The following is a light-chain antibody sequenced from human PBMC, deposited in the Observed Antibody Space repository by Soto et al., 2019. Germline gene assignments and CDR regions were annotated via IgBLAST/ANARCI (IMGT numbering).Light chain of an antibody. J-gene: IGKJ5*01. Sequence: EIVLTQSPDTLSLSPGERATVSCRASQSVSNNDLAWYQQKPGQAPRLLLYGASFRPTGIPDRFSGSGSGTDFTLTISRLEPEDFALYYCQQYGSSAPITFGQGTRLEIK. CDR2: GAS. CDR1: QSVSNND. CDR3: QQYGSSAPIT. V-gene: IGKV3-20*01.